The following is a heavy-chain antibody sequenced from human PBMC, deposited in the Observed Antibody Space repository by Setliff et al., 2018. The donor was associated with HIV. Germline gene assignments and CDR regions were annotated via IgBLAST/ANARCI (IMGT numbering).Heavy chain of an antibody. CDR2: ISGSGGNT. Sequence: GESLKISCAASGFTFSSYAMSWVCQAPERGLEWVSAISGSGGNTYYADSVKGRFTISRDNSKNTLYLQMNSLRAEDTAVYYCAKEVLEIAVAASWGQGTLVTVSS. CDR3: AKEVLEIAVAAS. V-gene: IGHV3-23*01. J-gene: IGHJ4*02. CDR1: GFTFSSYA. D-gene: IGHD6-19*01.